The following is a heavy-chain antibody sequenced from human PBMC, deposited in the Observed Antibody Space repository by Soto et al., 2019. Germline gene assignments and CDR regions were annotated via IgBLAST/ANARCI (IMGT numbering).Heavy chain of an antibody. J-gene: IGHJ4*02. CDR1: GGSISSGGYY. CDR3: ARGSALRFYISTGTPDY. V-gene: IGHV4-31*03. Sequence: QVQLQESGPGLVKPSQTLSLTCTVSGGSISSGGYYWSWLRQHPGKGLEWIGYIYYSGSTYYNPSLKSRVTISVATSKNQFSLKLSSVTAADTAVYYCARGSALRFYISTGTPDYWGQVTLVTLSS. D-gene: IGHD3-9*01. CDR2: IYYSGST.